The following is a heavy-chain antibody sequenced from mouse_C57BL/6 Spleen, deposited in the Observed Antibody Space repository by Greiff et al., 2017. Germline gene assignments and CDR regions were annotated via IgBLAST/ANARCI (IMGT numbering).Heavy chain of an antibody. CDR2: IYPGDGDT. CDR1: GYAFSSYW. Sequence: VQLQQSGAELVKPGASVKISCKASGYAFSSYWMNWVKQRPGKGLEWIGQIYPGDGDTNYNGKFKGKATLTADKSSSTAYMQLSSMTSEDSAVYFCARSGGSYDWYFDVWGTGTTVTVSS. J-gene: IGHJ1*03. V-gene: IGHV1-80*01. CDR3: ARSGGSYDWYFDV. D-gene: IGHD1-1*02.